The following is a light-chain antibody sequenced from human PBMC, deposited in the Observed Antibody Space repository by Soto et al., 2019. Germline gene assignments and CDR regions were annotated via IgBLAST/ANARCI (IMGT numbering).Light chain of an antibody. CDR2: GAS. J-gene: IGKJ1*01. CDR1: QSVSSSY. Sequence: EIVLTQSPGTLSWSPGERATLSCRASQSVSSSYLAWYQQKPGQAPRLLIYGASSRATGIPDRFSGSGSGTDFTLTISRLEPEDFAVYYCQQYGRWWTFGQGTKVEIK. V-gene: IGKV3-20*01. CDR3: QQYGRWWT.